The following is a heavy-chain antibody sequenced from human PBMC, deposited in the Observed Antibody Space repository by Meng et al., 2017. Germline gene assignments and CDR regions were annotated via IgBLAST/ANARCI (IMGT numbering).Heavy chain of an antibody. CDR2: IYYSGST. Sequence: SETLSLTCTVSGGSISSYYWSWIRQPPGKGLEWIGYIYYSGSTNYNPSLKSRVTISVDTSKNQFSPKLSSVTAADTAVYYCARSDPGKCFDYWGQGTLVTVSS. CDR3: ARSDPGKCFDY. CDR1: GGSISSYY. J-gene: IGHJ4*02. V-gene: IGHV4-59*01.